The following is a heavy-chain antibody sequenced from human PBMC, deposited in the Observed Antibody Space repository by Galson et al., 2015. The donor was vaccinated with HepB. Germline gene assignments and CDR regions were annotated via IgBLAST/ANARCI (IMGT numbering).Heavy chain of an antibody. V-gene: IGHV1-8*01. CDR3: ARLYVSRGYYDFWSGYYTGMWFDP. CDR2: MNPNSGNT. J-gene: IGHJ5*02. D-gene: IGHD3-3*01. Sequence: CKASGYTFTSYDINWVRQATGQGLEWMGWMNPNSGNTGYAQKFQGRVTMTRNTSISTAYMELSSLRSEDTAVYYCARLYVSRGYYDFWSGYYTGMWFDPWGQGTLVTVSS. CDR1: GYTFTSYD.